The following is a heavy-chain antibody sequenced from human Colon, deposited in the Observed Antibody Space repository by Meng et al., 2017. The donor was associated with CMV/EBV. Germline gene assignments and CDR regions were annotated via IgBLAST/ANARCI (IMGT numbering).Heavy chain of an antibody. CDR1: GFTFSSYW. J-gene: IGHJ5*02. Sequence: WEASGFTFSSYWMSWVRQAQGKGLEWVDKIKQDGSEKYYVDSVKGRFTISRDNAKNSLYLQMNSLRAEDTAVYYCARGQQFVPFPWGQGTLVHRLL. V-gene: IGHV3-7*01. CDR3: ARGQQFVPFP. D-gene: IGHD6-6*01. CDR2: IKQDGSEK.